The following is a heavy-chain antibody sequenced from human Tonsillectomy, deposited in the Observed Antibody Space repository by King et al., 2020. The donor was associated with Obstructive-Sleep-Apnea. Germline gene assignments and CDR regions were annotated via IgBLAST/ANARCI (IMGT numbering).Heavy chain of an antibody. V-gene: IGHV2-5*02. Sequence: TLKESGPTLVKPTQTLTLTCTFSGFSLSSTGVGVGWIRQSPGKALECLAVIFWDDDNRYSPSLKCRLTITEDTSKNQVVLTMTSRDPVDTGTYYCAHSQITILDYFDYWGQGTLVTVSS. CDR1: GFSLSSTGVG. J-gene: IGHJ4*02. D-gene: IGHD3-9*01. CDR3: AHSQITILDYFDY. CDR2: IFWDDDN.